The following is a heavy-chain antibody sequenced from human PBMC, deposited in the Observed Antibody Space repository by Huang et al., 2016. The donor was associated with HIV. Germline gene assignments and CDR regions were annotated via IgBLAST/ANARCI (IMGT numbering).Heavy chain of an antibody. Sequence: QVQLVQSGAEVKKPGASVKVSCKASGYTFTSYGISWVRQAPGQGLEGMGWTSAYNRNTNYAQKLQGRVTMTTDTSASTGYMELRSLRSDDTAVYYCARARCYYYYGMDVWGQGTTVTVSS. CDR2: TSAYNRNT. CDR3: ARARCYYYYGMDV. V-gene: IGHV1-18*04. CDR1: GYTFTSYG. J-gene: IGHJ6*02.